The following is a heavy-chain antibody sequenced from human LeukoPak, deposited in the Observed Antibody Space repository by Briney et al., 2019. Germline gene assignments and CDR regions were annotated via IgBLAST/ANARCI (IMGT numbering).Heavy chain of an antibody. V-gene: IGHV3-74*01. D-gene: IGHD1-1*01. CDR2: IKTDGSST. Sequence: PGGSLRLSCLASGFTFSSFWMHWVRQTPGKGLVWVSRIKTDGSSTDYADSVKGRFTISRDNASNTLYLQMDSLRVEDTAVYYCVRETRIGSSGTQGWFDPWGQGTLVTVSS. CDR1: GFTFSSFW. CDR3: VRETRIGSSGTQGWFDP. J-gene: IGHJ5*02.